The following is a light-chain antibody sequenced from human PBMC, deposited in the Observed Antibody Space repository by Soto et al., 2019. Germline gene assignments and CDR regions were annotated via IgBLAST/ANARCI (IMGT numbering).Light chain of an antibody. CDR1: QSVSSN. V-gene: IGKV3-15*01. CDR3: QQYKNWPPIT. J-gene: IGKJ5*01. Sequence: EIVMTQSPATLSVSPGERATLSCRASQSVSSNLAWYQQTPGQAPRLLIYGASTRATGIPARFSGSGSGTEFTLTISGLQSEDFAVYYCQQYKNWPPITFGQGTRLEIK. CDR2: GAS.